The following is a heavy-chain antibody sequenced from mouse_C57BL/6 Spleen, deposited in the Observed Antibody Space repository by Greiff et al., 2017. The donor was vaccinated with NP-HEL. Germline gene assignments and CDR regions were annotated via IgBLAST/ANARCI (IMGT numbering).Heavy chain of an antibody. Sequence: QVQLQQPGTELVKPGASVKLSCKASGYTFTSYWMHWVKQRPGQGLEWIGNINPSNGGTNYNEKFKSKATLTVDKSSSTAYMQLSSLTSEDSAVYYCARSEESDYGYDPFAYWGQGTLVTVSA. CDR2: INPSNGGT. D-gene: IGHD2-2*01. V-gene: IGHV1-53*01. J-gene: IGHJ3*01. CDR3: ARSEESDYGYDPFAY. CDR1: GYTFTSYW.